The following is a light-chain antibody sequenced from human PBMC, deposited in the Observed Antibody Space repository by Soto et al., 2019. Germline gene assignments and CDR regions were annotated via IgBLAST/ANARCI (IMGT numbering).Light chain of an antibody. Sequence: DIQMTQSPSTLSASVGDRVTITCRASQSISNWLAWYQQKPGKAPKLLIYKASSLESGVPSRFSGSGSGTEFTLTISSLQPDDFATYYCQQYNSYITFDQGTRLEIK. CDR3: QQYNSYIT. J-gene: IGKJ5*01. CDR1: QSISNW. CDR2: KAS. V-gene: IGKV1-5*03.